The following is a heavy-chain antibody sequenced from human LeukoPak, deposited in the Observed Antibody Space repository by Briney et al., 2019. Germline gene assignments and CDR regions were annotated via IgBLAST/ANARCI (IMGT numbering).Heavy chain of an antibody. CDR1: GGSFSGYY. V-gene: IGHV4-34*01. CDR2: INHSGST. CDR3: ARGPYCSSTSCYTNKYFQH. J-gene: IGHJ1*01. D-gene: IGHD2-2*01. Sequence: SETLSLTCAVYGGSFSGYYWSWIRQPPGKGLEWIGEINHSGSTNYNPSLKSRVTISVDTSKNQSSLKLSSVTAADTAVYYCARGPYCSSTSCYTNKYFQHWGQGTLVTVSS.